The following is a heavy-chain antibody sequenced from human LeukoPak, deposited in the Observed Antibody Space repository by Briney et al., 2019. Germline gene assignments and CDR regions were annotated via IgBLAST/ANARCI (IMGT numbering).Heavy chain of an antibody. CDR3: ARDRSLWFGVDYYYYGMDV. Sequence: GGSLRLSCAASGFTFSSYEMNWVRQAPGKGLERVSYISSSGSTIYYADSVKGRFTISRDNAKNSLYLQMNSLRAEDTAVYYCARDRSLWFGVDYYYYGMDVWGKGTTVTVSS. CDR2: ISSSGSTI. D-gene: IGHD3-10*01. CDR1: GFTFSSYE. V-gene: IGHV3-48*03. J-gene: IGHJ6*04.